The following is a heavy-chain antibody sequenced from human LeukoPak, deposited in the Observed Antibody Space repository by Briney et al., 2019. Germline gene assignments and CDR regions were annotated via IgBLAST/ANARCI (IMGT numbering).Heavy chain of an antibody. Sequence: PGGSLRLSCAASGFTFSSYSMNWVRQAPGKGLEWVSSISSSSSYIYYADSVKGRFTISRDNAKNSLYLQMNSLRAEDTAVYYCARAPRSSSPSYFDYWGQGTLATVSS. J-gene: IGHJ4*02. CDR2: ISSSSSYI. CDR1: GFTFSSYS. CDR3: ARAPRSSSPSYFDY. V-gene: IGHV3-21*01. D-gene: IGHD6-6*01.